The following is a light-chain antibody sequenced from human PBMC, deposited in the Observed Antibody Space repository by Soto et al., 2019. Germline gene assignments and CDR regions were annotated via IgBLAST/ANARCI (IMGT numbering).Light chain of an antibody. Sequence: EIVLTQSPATLSLSPGEGATLSCRASQSVSSYLVWYQQKPGQAPRLLIYDASKRATGIPARFSGSGSGTDFTLTINSLEPEDFAVYYCQQRTSRPPMYTFGQGTKLEIK. V-gene: IGKV3-11*01. J-gene: IGKJ2*01. CDR1: QSVSSY. CDR2: DAS. CDR3: QQRTSRPPMYT.